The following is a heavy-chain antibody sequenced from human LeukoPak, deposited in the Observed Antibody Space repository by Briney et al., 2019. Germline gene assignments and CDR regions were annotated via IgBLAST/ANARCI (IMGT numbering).Heavy chain of an antibody. CDR2: IYYSGST. V-gene: IGHV4-59*12. D-gene: IGHD4-17*01. CDR3: ARLSTVTTSFDY. CDR1: GGSISSYY. J-gene: IGHJ4*02. Sequence: SETLSLTCTVSGGSISSYYWSWIRQPPGKGLEWIGYIYYSGSTNYNPSLKSRVTMSVDTSKNQFSLKLSSVTAADTAVYYCARLSTVTTSFDYWGQGTLVTVSS.